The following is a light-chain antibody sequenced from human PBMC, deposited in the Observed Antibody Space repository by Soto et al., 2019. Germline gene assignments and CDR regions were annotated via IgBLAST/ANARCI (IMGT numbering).Light chain of an antibody. V-gene: IGKV3-20*01. CDR1: QSVDSSY. Sequence: EIVLTQSPGTLSLSPGERATLSCRASQSVDSSYLAWYHQRPGQAPRLLIYGASSRATGIPDRFSDSGSGTDFTLTISRLEPEDFAVYYCQQYGSSRGTFGQGTKV. CDR2: GAS. CDR3: QQYGSSRGT. J-gene: IGKJ1*01.